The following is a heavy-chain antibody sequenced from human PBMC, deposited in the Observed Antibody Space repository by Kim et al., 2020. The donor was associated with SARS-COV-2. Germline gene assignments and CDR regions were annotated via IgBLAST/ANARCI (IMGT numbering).Heavy chain of an antibody. Sequence: GGSLRLSCAASGFRFSNYEMNWVRQAPGKGLEWISFISSISRSVYYADSVRGRFTISRDNAKNSLYLQMNSLRAEDTAVYYCATPASTEGGYFDNWGRGTLVTVSS. CDR1: GFRFSNYE. CDR2: ISSISRSV. CDR3: ATPASTEGGYFDN. J-gene: IGHJ4*02. D-gene: IGHD6-13*01. V-gene: IGHV3-48*03.